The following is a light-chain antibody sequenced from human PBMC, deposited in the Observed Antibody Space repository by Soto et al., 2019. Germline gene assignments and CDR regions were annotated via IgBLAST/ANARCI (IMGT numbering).Light chain of an antibody. Sequence: EIVLTQSPATLSLSPGERATLSCSASRSVSSYLAWYQQKPGQAPRLLIYDASKRATGIPARFSGSGFGTDYTLTISSLEPEDFALYYCQQGSKWRTFGQGTKVDIK. CDR2: DAS. CDR1: RSVSSY. V-gene: IGKV3-11*01. J-gene: IGKJ1*01. CDR3: QQGSKWRT.